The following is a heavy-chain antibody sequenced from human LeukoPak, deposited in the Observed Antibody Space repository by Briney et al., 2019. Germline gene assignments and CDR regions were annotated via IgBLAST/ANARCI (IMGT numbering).Heavy chain of an antibody. CDR2: ISGSGGST. CDR1: GFTFSSYA. V-gene: IGHV3-23*01. Sequence: GGSLRLSCAASGFTFSSYAMSWVRQAPGKGLEWVSAISGSGGSTYYADSVKGWFTISRDNSKNTLYLQMNSLRAEDTAVYYCAKDRPKGIAVAPPLDYWGQGTLVTVSS. CDR3: AKDRPKGIAVAPPLDY. J-gene: IGHJ4*02. D-gene: IGHD6-19*01.